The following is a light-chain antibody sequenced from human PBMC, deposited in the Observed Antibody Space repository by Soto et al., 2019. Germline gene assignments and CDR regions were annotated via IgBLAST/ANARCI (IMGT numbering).Light chain of an antibody. Sequence: QSVLTQPPSASGTPGQRVTISCSGTTSNLEDNHVYWYRRLPGTAPRLLLYRNNQRPSGVPDRFSGSKSGTSASPAISGLRSEDEADYFCVAWDDSLSLVVFGGGTKVTVL. CDR2: RNN. CDR1: TSNLEDNH. CDR3: VAWDDSLSLVV. V-gene: IGLV1-47*01. J-gene: IGLJ2*01.